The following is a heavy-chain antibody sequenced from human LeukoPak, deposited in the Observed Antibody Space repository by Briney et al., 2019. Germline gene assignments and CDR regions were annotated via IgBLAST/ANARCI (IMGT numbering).Heavy chain of an antibody. J-gene: IGHJ4*02. CDR2: ISYDGSNK. Sequence: GGSLRLSCAASGFTFSSYAMHWVRQAPGKGLEWVAVISYDGSNKYYADSVKGRFTISRDNSKNTLYLQMNSLRAEDTAVYYCAKKNSGPNPFDFWGQGTLVTVSS. V-gene: IGHV3-30*04. D-gene: IGHD1-14*01. CDR1: GFTFSSYA. CDR3: AKKNSGPNPFDF.